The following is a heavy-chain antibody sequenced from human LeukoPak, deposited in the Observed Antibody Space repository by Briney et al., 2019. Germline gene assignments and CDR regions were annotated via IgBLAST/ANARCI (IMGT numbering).Heavy chain of an antibody. Sequence: ASVKVSCKASGYTFTGYYMHWVRQAPGQGLEWMGWINPNSGGTNYAQKFQGRVTMTRDTSISTAYMELRSLRSDDTAVYYCARDRAPWAGIAVAGPDYWGQGTLVTVSS. D-gene: IGHD6-19*01. CDR1: GYTFTGYY. CDR3: ARDRAPWAGIAVAGPDY. V-gene: IGHV1-2*02. CDR2: INPNSGGT. J-gene: IGHJ4*02.